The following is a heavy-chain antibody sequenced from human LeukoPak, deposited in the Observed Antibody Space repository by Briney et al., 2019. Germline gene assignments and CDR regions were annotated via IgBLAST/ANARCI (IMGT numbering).Heavy chain of an antibody. CDR1: GASIRSYY. Sequence: SETLSLTCTVSGASIRSYYWNWIRQPAGKGLEWIGRIYTTGSTNYNPSLKSRVTMSVDTSKNQFSLKLSSVTAADPAVYYCATEKTSGVDAFDIWGQGTMVTVSS. V-gene: IGHV4-4*07. CDR2: IYTTGST. J-gene: IGHJ3*02. CDR3: ATEKTSGVDAFDI. D-gene: IGHD1-26*01.